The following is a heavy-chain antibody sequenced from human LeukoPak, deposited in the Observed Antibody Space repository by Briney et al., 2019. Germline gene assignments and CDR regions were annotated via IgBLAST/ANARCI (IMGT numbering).Heavy chain of an antibody. J-gene: IGHJ6*03. CDR3: ARSLIPYYYYMDV. CDR2: INPNSGDT. Sequence: ASVKVSCKASGYTFTGYYMHWVRQAPGQGLEWMGWINPNSGDTNYAQKFQGRVTMTRDTSISTAYMELSRLRSDDTAVYYCARSLIPYYYYMDVWGKGTTVTVSS. CDR1: GYTFTGYY. V-gene: IGHV1-2*02.